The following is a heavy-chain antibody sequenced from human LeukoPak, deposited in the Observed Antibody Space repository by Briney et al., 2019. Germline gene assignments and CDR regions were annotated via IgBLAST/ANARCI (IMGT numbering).Heavy chain of an antibody. J-gene: IGHJ4*02. CDR2: ISGSGGST. V-gene: IGHV3-23*01. CDR1: GFTFSSYA. CDR3: AKTYYYDSSGSHNLDY. D-gene: IGHD3-22*01. Sequence: GGSLRLSCAASGFTFSSYAMSWVRQAPGKGLEWVSVISGSGGSTYYADSVKGRFTISRDNSKNTLYLQMNSLRAKDTAVYYCAKTYYYDSSGSHNLDYWGQGTLVTVSS.